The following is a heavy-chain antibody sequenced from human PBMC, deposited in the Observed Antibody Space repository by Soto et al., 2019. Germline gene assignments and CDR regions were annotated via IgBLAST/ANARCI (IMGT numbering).Heavy chain of an antibody. Sequence: SDTLSLTCTASGGSIWGYYWSWIRQPPGKGPEWIGYIFYGGSTNHNPSLNGRVTMSVDTSKNYFSLRLSSVTAADMAVYYCARSGNSNGLVFDYWGQGTVVTGSS. J-gene: IGHJ4*02. CDR2: IFYGGST. CDR1: GGSIWGYY. D-gene: IGHD5-18*01. CDR3: ARSGNSNGLVFDY. V-gene: IGHV4-59*07.